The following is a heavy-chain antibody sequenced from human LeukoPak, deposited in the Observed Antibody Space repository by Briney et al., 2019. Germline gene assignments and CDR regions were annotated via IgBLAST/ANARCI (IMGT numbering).Heavy chain of an antibody. V-gene: IGHV3-48*01. CDR3: ARLRGVFYYMDV. D-gene: IGHD3-10*01. J-gene: IGHJ6*03. CDR2: ISTSSSTI. Sequence: GGSLRLSCAASGFTFSSYSINWVRQAPGKGLEWVPYISTSSSTIYYADSVKGRFTISRDNAKSSLYLQMNSLRAEDKALYYCARLRGVFYYMDVWGKGTTVTVSS. CDR1: GFTFSSYS.